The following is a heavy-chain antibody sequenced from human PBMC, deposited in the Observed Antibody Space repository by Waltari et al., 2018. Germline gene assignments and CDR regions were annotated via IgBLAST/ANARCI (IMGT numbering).Heavy chain of an antibody. D-gene: IGHD5-12*01. J-gene: IGHJ4*02. V-gene: IGHV3-21*01. CDR2: ISSSSSYI. Sequence: EVQLVESGGGLVKPGGSLRLSCAASGFTFSSYSMNWVRQAPGKGLEWVSSISSSSSYISYADSVKGRFTISRHNAKISLYLEMNSLRAEDTAVYYCARGRRGEMATPLPFDYWGQGTLVTVSS. CDR3: ARGRRGEMATPLPFDY. CDR1: GFTFSSYS.